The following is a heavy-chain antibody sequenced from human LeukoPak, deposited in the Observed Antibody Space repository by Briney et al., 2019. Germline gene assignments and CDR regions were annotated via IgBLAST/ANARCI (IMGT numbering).Heavy chain of an antibody. CDR2: IKQDGNEK. Sequence: GGSLRLSCAASGFTFSSYWMSWVRQAPGKGLEWVASIKQDGNEKYYVDSVKGRSTISRDSAKNSLYLQMNSLRAEDTAIYYCARDLSSTWYRVIPFDAFNIWGQGTMVTVSS. J-gene: IGHJ3*02. CDR1: GFTFSSYW. D-gene: IGHD6-13*01. CDR3: ARDLSSTWYRVIPFDAFNI. V-gene: IGHV3-7*03.